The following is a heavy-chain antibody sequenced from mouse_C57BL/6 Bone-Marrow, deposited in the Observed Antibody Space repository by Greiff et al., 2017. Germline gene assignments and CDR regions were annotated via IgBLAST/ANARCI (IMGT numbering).Heavy chain of an antibody. CDR2: IRSKSSNYAT. J-gene: IGHJ1*03. CDR1: GFTFNTYA. D-gene: IGHD2-3*01. CDR3: VRQRGGYYDWYFDV. V-gene: IGHV10-3*01. Sequence: EVQVVESGGGLVQPKGSLKLSCAASGFTFNTYAMHWVRQAPGQGLEWVARIRSKSSNYATYYADSVKDRFTISRDDSQSMLSLQMNTLKTEDTAMYYCVRQRGGYYDWYFDVWGTGPTVTVSS.